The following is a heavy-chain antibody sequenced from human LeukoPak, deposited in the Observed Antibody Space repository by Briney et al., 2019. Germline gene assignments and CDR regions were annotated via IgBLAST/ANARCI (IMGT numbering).Heavy chain of an antibody. J-gene: IGHJ4*02. CDR1: GGTFSSYA. D-gene: IGHD1-1*01. CDR3: ARGPGTTPHLDY. CDR2: IIPFLGIA. Sequence: SVKVSCKASGGTFSSYAISWVRQAPGQGGEWMGRIIPFLGIANYAQKFQGRVTITADKSTSTAYMELSSLRSEDTAVYYCARGPGTTPHLDYWGQGTLVTVSS. V-gene: IGHV1-69*04.